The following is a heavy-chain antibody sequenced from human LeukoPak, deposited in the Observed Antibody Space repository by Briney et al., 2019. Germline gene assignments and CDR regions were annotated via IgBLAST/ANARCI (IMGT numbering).Heavy chain of an antibody. J-gene: IGHJ4*02. CDR1: GGSFSGYY. V-gene: IGHV4-34*01. CDR2: INHSGST. Sequence: SETLSLTCAVYGGSFSGYYWSWIRQPPGKGLEWIGEINHSGSTNYNPSLKSRVTISVDTSKNQFSLKLSSVTAADTAVYYCARVTVTMVRGVIPRYFDYWGQGTLVTVSP. D-gene: IGHD3-10*01. CDR3: ARVTVTMVRGVIPRYFDY.